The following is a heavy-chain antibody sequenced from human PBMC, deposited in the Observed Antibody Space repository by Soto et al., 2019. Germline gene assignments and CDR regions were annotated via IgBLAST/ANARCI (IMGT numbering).Heavy chain of an antibody. Sequence: GGSLRLSCAASGFTFSSYAMSWVRQAPGKGLERVSAISGSGGSTYYADSVKGRFTISRDNSKNTLYLQMNSLRAEDTAVYYCAKDHIPNYYDSSGPYWYFDLWGRGNLVTVS. D-gene: IGHD3-22*01. J-gene: IGHJ2*01. CDR1: GFTFSSYA. CDR3: AKDHIPNYYDSSGPYWYFDL. CDR2: ISGSGGST. V-gene: IGHV3-23*01.